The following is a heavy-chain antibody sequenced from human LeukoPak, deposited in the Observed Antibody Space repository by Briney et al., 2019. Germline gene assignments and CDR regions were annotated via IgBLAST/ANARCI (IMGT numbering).Heavy chain of an antibody. CDR1: VXTFSIYG. D-gene: IGHD3-22*01. CDR2: IWYDGNNK. CDR3: ARDNYYDSSGYYPYDAFYI. J-gene: IGHJ3*02. V-gene: IGHV3-33*01. Sequence: PGGSLRLSWAASVXTFSIYGVHWVRQAPGKGLEWVAVIWYDGNNKYYADSVKGRFTISRDNSKNTLYLQINSLRAEDTAVYYCARDNYYDSSGYYPYDAFYIWGQGTMVTVSS.